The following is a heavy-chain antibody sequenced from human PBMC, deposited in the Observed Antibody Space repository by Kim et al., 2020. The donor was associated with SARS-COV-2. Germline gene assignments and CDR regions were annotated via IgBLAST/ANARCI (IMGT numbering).Heavy chain of an antibody. J-gene: IGHJ4*02. V-gene: IGHV3-30*18. D-gene: IGHD2-21*02. CDR1: GFTFSSYG. CDR3: AKDPVVTAILIVGATVDY. CDR2: ISYDGSNK. Sequence: GGSLRLSCAASGFTFSSYGMHWVRQAPGKGLEWVAVISYDGSNKYYADSVKGRFTISRDNSKNTLYLQMNSLRAEDTAVYYCAKDPVVTAILIVGATVDYWGQGTLVTVSS.